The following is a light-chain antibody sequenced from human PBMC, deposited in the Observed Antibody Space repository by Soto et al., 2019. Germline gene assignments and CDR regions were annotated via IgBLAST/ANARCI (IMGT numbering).Light chain of an antibody. J-gene: IGLJ2*01. CDR2: KNN. CDR3: SSWDDRLASLV. CDR1: SSNIAKNH. V-gene: IGLV1-47*01. Sequence: QSVLTQPPSASVAPGQKVTISCSGSSSNIAKNHVYWYQQLSGAAPKLLIYKNNQRPSGVPDRFSGSKPGTSASLAISGLRSEDEADYYCSSWDDRLASLVFGGGTKVTVL.